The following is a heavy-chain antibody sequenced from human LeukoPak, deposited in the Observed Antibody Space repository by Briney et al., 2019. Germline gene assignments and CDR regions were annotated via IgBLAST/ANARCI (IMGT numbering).Heavy chain of an antibody. J-gene: IGHJ4*02. D-gene: IGHD1-7*01. Sequence: ASVKVSCKASGYTFTSYDINWVRQATGQGLEWMGWMNPNSGNTGYAQKFQGRVTMTRNTSISTAYVELSSLRSEDTAVYYCARVFNNRYNWNYGYWGQGTLVTVSS. V-gene: IGHV1-8*01. CDR1: GYTFTSYD. CDR3: ARVFNNRYNWNYGY. CDR2: MNPNSGNT.